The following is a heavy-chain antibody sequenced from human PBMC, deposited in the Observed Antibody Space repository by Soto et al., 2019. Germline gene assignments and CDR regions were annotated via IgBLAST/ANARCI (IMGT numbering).Heavy chain of an antibody. CDR2: ISSSSSTI. CDR3: ARDGRVLEWLPHVFDP. J-gene: IGHJ5*02. V-gene: IGHV3-48*02. CDR1: GFTFSSYS. D-gene: IGHD3-3*01. Sequence: PGGSLRLSCGASGFTFSSYSMNWVRQAPGKGLEWVSYISSSSSTIYYADSVKGRFTISRDNAKNSLYLQMNSLRDEDTAVYYCARDGRVLEWLPHVFDPWGEGTLVTVSS.